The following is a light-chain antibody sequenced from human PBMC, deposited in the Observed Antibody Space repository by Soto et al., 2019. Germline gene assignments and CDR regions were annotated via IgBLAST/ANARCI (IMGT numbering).Light chain of an antibody. CDR1: SSNIGTGYD. CDR3: QSYDSSLSSYV. V-gene: IGLV1-40*01. J-gene: IGLJ1*01. CDR2: GNS. Sequence: QSVLTHPPSVSGAPGQRVTISCTGSSSNIGTGYDVHWYQQFPGTAPKLLIYGNSNRPSGVPDRFSGSKSGTSASLAITGLQAEDEADYYCQSYDSSLSSYVFGTGTKVTVL.